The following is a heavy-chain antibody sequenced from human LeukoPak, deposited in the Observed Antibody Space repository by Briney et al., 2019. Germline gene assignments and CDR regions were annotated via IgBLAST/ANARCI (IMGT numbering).Heavy chain of an antibody. Sequence: SVKLSCKASGGTFSSYAISWVRHAPGQGREWMGRIIPIFGTANYAQKFEGRVTITTDESTTTDYMELSSLRSDDTAVYYCARSDSGSYLDRWGQGTLVTVSS. CDR3: ARSDSGSYLDR. V-gene: IGHV1-69*05. D-gene: IGHD1-26*01. CDR2: IIPIFGTA. CDR1: GGTFSSYA. J-gene: IGHJ4*02.